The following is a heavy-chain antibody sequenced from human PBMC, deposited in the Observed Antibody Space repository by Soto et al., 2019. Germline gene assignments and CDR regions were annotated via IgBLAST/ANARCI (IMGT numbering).Heavy chain of an antibody. Sequence: QVQLVQSGAEVKKPGASVKVSCKASGYTFTSYGISWVRQAPGQGLEWMGWISAYNGNTNYVQKLQGRVTMTTDTSTSTAYMELRSLRSDDTAVYYCAREGFVYGDDFWSGYYGTNWFDPWGQGTLVTVSS. CDR1: GYTFTSYG. CDR3: AREGFVYGDDFWSGYYGTNWFDP. J-gene: IGHJ5*02. D-gene: IGHD3-3*01. CDR2: ISAYNGNT. V-gene: IGHV1-18*01.